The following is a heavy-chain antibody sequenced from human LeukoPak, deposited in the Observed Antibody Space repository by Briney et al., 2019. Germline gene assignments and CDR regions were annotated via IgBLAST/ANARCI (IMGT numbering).Heavy chain of an antibody. CDR1: GGSLSSSSYY. J-gene: IGHJ3*02. CDR3: ARAYYPGLGAFDI. CDR2: IYYSGST. D-gene: IGHD3-10*01. Sequence: PSETLSLTCTVSGGSLSSSSYYWGWIRQPPGKGLEWIGSIYYSGSTYYNPSLKSRGTISVDTSKNQFSLKLSSVTAADTAVYYCARAYYPGLGAFDIWGQGTMVTVSS. V-gene: IGHV4-39*07.